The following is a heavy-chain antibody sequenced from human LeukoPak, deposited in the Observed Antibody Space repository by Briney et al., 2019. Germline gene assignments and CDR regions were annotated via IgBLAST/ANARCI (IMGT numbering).Heavy chain of an antibody. CDR1: GYTFTDYY. J-gene: IGHJ4*02. Sequence: ASVKVSCKASGYTFTDYYIHWVRQAPGQGLEWMGWINPNSGATDYARKFQDRVSMTRDTSTSTAYMELISLRSDDTAVYFCGRVRYGYSTTWEPPRGYFDNWGRGTLVTVSS. CDR3: GRVRYGYSTTWEPPRGYFDN. D-gene: IGHD5-12*01. V-gene: IGHV1-2*02. CDR2: INPNSGAT.